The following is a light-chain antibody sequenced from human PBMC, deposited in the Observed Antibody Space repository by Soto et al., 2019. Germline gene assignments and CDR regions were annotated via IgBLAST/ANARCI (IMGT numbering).Light chain of an antibody. J-gene: IGLJ2*01. V-gene: IGLV1-40*01. Sequence: QSALTQPPSVSGAPGQRVTISCTGSSSNIGAGYDVHWYQQLPGTAPKVLIYGNSNRPSGVPDRFSGSKSGTSASLAITGLQAEDEADYYCQSYDSSLSAVVFGGGTKLTVL. CDR2: GNS. CDR3: QSYDSSLSAVV. CDR1: SSNIGAGYD.